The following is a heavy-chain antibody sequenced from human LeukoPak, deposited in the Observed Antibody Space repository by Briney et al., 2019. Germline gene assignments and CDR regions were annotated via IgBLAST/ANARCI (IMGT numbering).Heavy chain of an antibody. J-gene: IGHJ4*02. CDR3: ARQEYCGGDCFEDN. Sequence: PSETLSLTCTVYGGSFSGYYWSWSRQPPGKGLEWSGEINHVGSTNFNPSLKSRVTISLDTSKNQFSLKLRSVTAADTAVYYCARQEYCGGDCFEDNWGQGTLVTVSS. CDR1: GGSFSGYY. V-gene: IGHV4-34*01. CDR2: INHVGST. D-gene: IGHD2-21*02.